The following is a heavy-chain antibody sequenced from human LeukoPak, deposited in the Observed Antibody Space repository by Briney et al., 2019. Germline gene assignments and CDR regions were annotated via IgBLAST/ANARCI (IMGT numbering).Heavy chain of an antibody. CDR3: ARVTVRGVSRPGRGTQMVY. Sequence: ASVKVSCKASGYTFTSYDINWVRQATGQGLEWMGWMNPNSGNTGYAQKFQGRVTITRNTSISTAYMELSSLRSEDTAVYYCARVTVRGVSRPGRGTQMVYWGQGTLVTVSS. CDR2: MNPNSGNT. D-gene: IGHD3-10*01. V-gene: IGHV1-8*03. J-gene: IGHJ4*02. CDR1: GYTFTSYD.